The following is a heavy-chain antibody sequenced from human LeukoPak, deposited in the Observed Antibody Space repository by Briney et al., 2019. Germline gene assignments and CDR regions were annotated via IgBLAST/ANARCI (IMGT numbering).Heavy chain of an antibody. CDR1: GFTFSNYA. Sequence: QAGGSLRLSCAASGFTFSNYAMSWVRQAPGKGLEWVSAISGSGGSTYYADSVKGRFTISRDNSKNSLYLQMNSLRAEDTAVYYCARQAVARINAGYYYYMDVWGRGTTVTVSS. V-gene: IGHV3-23*01. J-gene: IGHJ6*03. CDR2: ISGSGGST. CDR3: ARQAVARINAGYYYYMDV. D-gene: IGHD6-19*01.